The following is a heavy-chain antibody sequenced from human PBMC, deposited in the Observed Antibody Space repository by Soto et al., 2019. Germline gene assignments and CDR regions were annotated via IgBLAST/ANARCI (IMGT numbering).Heavy chain of an antibody. V-gene: IGHV4-39*01. CDR1: GGSISSSSYY. CDR2: IYYSGST. J-gene: IGHJ3*02. CDR3: ARLEDCDGDCYDAFDI. Sequence: PSETLSLTCTVSGGSISSSSYYWGWIRQPPGKGLEWIGSIYYSGSTYYNPSLKSRVTISVDTSKNQFSLKLSSVTAADTAVHYCARLEDCDGDCYDAFDIWGQGTMVTVS. D-gene: IGHD2-21*02.